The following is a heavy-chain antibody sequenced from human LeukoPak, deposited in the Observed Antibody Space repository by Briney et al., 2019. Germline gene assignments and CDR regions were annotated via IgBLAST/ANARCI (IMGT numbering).Heavy chain of an antibody. CDR1: GFTISYHW. CDR3: ARDLGTTVTTYLNY. D-gene: IGHD4-17*01. J-gene: IGHJ4*02. V-gene: IGHV3-7*01. CDR2: IKQDGIEK. Sequence: GGSLRLSCAASGFTISYHWMAWVRQAPGKGLEWVANIKQDGIEKHHVDSVKGRFTISRDNAKNSLYLRMNSLRAEDTAVYYCARDLGTTVTTYLNYWGQGTLVTVSS.